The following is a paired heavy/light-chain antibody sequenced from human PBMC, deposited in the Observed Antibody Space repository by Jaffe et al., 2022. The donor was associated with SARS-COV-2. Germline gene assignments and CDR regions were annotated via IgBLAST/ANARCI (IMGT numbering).Heavy chain of an antibody. V-gene: IGHV3-23*04. Sequence: QLVESGGDLVQPGGALRLSCAVSGFTFSSFGMNWVRQAPGKGLEWVSIIDASGGGAFYADSVKGRFTISRDNSKNTLYLQMNNLRAGDTAIYYCAKQAPGSGWFFDYWGQGALVTVSS. J-gene: IGHJ4*02. CDR3: AKQAPGSGWFFDY. CDR2: IDASGGGA. D-gene: IGHD6-19*01. CDR1: GFTFSSFG.
Light chain of an antibody. Sequence: DIQMSQSPSTLSASVGDRVTITCRASQSIHDWLAWYQQRPGKAPKLLIYKASSLESGVPLRFSGSGSGTEFTLTISSLQPDDFATYYCQQYNSYSTFGQGTKVEIK. CDR2: KAS. J-gene: IGKJ1*01. CDR3: QQYNSYST. CDR1: QSIHDW. V-gene: IGKV1-5*03.